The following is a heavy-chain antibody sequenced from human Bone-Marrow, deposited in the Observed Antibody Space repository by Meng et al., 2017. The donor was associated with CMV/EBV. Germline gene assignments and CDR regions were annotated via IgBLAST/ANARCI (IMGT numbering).Heavy chain of an antibody. CDR2: INPNSGGT. D-gene: IGHD3-22*01. J-gene: IGHJ4*02. CDR1: GHTFTGYY. V-gene: IGHV1-2*02. CDR3: ARDLPGYHDSSGYSKAFDY. Sequence: ASVKVSCKAPGHTFTGYYMHWVRQAPGQGLEWMGWINPNSGGTNYAQKFQGRVTMTRDTSISTAYMELSRLRSDDTAVYYCARDLPGYHDSSGYSKAFDYWGQGTLVTVSS.